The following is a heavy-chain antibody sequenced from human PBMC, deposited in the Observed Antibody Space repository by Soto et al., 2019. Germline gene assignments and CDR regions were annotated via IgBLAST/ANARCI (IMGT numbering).Heavy chain of an antibody. Sequence: HPGGSLRLSCAASGFTFSSYAMSWVRQAPGKGLEWVSAISGSGGSTYYADSVKGRFTISRDNSKNTLYLQMNSLRAEDTAVYYCAKDLDYYDSSGYYHGPSFDYWGQGTLVTVSS. J-gene: IGHJ4*02. CDR1: GFTFSSYA. CDR2: ISGSGGST. CDR3: AKDLDYYDSSGYYHGPSFDY. V-gene: IGHV3-23*01. D-gene: IGHD3-22*01.